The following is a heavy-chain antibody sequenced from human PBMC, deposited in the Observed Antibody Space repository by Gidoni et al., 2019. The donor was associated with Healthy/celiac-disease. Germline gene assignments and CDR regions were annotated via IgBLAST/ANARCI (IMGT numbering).Heavy chain of an antibody. J-gene: IGHJ4*02. CDR2: INPSGGSK. Sequence: QVQLVQSGAEVKKPGASVKVSCKASGYTFTSYYMHWVRQAPGQGLEWMGIINPSGGSKSYEQKFQGRVTMTRDTSTSTVYMELSSLRSEDTAVYYCARDIGDYYDSSGYDGHYWGQGTLVTVSS. CDR1: GYTFTSYY. CDR3: ARDIGDYYDSSGYDGHY. V-gene: IGHV1-46*01. D-gene: IGHD3-22*01.